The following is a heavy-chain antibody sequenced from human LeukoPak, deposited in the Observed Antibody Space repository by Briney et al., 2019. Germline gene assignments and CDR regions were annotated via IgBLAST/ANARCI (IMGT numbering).Heavy chain of an antibody. Sequence: ASVKVSCKASGYTFTGYYMHWVRQAPGQGLEWMGWINPNSGGTNYAQKFQGRVTMTRDTSISTAYMELSRLRSDETAVYYCARDRSYYDILTGYYTTLDRSPPYGMDVWGQGTTVTVSS. CDR1: GYTFTGYY. J-gene: IGHJ6*02. CDR3: ARDRSYYDILTGYYTTLDRSPPYGMDV. CDR2: INPNSGGT. D-gene: IGHD3-9*01. V-gene: IGHV1-2*02.